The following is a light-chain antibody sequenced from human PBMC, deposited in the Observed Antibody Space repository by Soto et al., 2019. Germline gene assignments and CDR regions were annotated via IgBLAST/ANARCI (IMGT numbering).Light chain of an antibody. Sequence: QSVLTQPASVSGSPGQSITISCTGTSSDVGSYNLVSWYQQHPGKAPKLMIYEGTKRPSGVSNRFSGSKSGNTASLTISGLQAEDEADYYCCSYAGSSIVAFGGGTKLTVL. CDR2: EGT. CDR3: CSYAGSSIVA. V-gene: IGLV2-23*01. J-gene: IGLJ2*01. CDR1: SSDVGSYNL.